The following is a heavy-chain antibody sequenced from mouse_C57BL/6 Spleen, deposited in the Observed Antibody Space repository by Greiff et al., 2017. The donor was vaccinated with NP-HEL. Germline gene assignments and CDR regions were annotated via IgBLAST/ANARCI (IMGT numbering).Heavy chain of an antibody. D-gene: IGHD2-1*01. J-gene: IGHJ4*01. V-gene: IGHV14-1*01. CDR3: TTDGNSPYYYAMDY. Sequence: EVLLQQSGAELVRPGASVKLSCTASGFNIKDYYMHWVKQRPEQGLEWIGRIDPEDGDTEYAPKFQGKATMTADTSSNTAYLQLSSLTSEDTAVYYCTTDGNSPYYYAMDYWGQGTSVTVSS. CDR2: IDPEDGDT. CDR1: GFNIKDYY.